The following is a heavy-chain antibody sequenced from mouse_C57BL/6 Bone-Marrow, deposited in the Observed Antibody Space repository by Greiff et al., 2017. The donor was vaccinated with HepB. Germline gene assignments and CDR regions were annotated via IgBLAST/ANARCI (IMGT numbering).Heavy chain of an antibody. CDR3: TRPSITTVVATGY. CDR2: IDPETGGT. CDR1: GYTFTDYE. V-gene: IGHV1-15*01. Sequence: QVHVKQSGAELVRPGASVTLSCKASGYTFTDYEMHWVKQTPVHGLEWIGAIDPETGGTAYNQKFKGKAILTADKSSSTAYMELRSLTSEDSAVYYCTRPSITTVVATGYWGQGTTLTVSS. D-gene: IGHD1-1*01. J-gene: IGHJ2*01.